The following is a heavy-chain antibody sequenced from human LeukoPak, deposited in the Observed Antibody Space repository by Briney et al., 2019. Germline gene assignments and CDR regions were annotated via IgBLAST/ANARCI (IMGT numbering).Heavy chain of an antibody. CDR2: IIESGGGT. V-gene: IGHV3-23*01. D-gene: IGHD7-27*01. J-gene: IGHJ4*02. CDR3: AKDYKVRSGEPPIDY. CDR1: GFTFSNYS. Sequence: GGSLRLSCAPSGFTFSNYSMSWIRQAPGKGLEWVSGIIESGGGTHYADSVKGRFTISRDNSQNTLYLQMISLRAEDTAVYYCAKDYKVRSGEPPIDYWGQGTLVTVSS.